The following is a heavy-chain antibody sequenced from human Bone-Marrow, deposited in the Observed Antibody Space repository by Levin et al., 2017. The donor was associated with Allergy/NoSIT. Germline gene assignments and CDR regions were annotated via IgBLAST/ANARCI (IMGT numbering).Heavy chain of an antibody. J-gene: IGHJ4*02. D-gene: IGHD5-12*01. CDR2: IYSGGDT. Sequence: GGSLRLSCAASGISVSNNHMSWVRQAPGKGLECVAGIYSGGDTYQSDSVKSRFTVSRDNSKNTVYLHMSNLRGDDTAVYYCARGYKSGLSFGWGQGTLSPSPQ. CDR1: GISVSNNH. CDR3: ARGYKSGLSFG. V-gene: IGHV3-66*01.